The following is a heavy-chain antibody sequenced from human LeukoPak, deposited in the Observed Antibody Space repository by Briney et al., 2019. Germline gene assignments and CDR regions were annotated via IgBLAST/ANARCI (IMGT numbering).Heavy chain of an antibody. D-gene: IGHD6-19*01. CDR3: ARLGMQRWLALTLYYYYYYMDV. CDR2: IYYSGST. CDR1: GGSISSSSYY. V-gene: IGHV4-39*07. Sequence: SETLSLTCTVSGGSISSSSYYWGWIRQPPGKGLEWIGSIYYSGSTYYNPSLKSRVTISVDTSKNQFSLKLSSVTAADTAVYYCARLGMQRWLALTLYYYYYYMDVWGKGTTVTVSS. J-gene: IGHJ6*03.